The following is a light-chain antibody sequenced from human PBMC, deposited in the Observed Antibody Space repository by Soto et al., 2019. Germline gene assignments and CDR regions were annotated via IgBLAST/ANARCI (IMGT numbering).Light chain of an antibody. CDR3: QRYGSSSPWT. V-gene: IGKV1-5*03. Sequence: DIQMTQSPSTLSASVGDRVTITCRASQSISSWLAWYQQKPGRAPKILIYKASRLETGVPSRFSGSGSGTEFTLIISSLQPDDFSSYYCQRYGSSSPWTCGQGTKVEIK. CDR2: KAS. CDR1: QSISSW. J-gene: IGKJ1*01.